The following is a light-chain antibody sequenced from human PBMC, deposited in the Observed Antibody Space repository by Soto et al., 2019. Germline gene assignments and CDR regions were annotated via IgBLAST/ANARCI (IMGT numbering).Light chain of an antibody. CDR1: NRDVGGYNY. Sequence: QSVLAQPASVSGSPGQSITISCAGTNRDVGGYNYVSWYQQYPGKAPKLIIYEVTYRPSGVSNRFSGSKSGNTASLTIPGHQAEDEAHYYCSSYYSSSALDVIFGGGTKLTVL. CDR2: EVT. CDR3: SSYYSSSALDVI. J-gene: IGLJ2*01. V-gene: IGLV2-14*01.